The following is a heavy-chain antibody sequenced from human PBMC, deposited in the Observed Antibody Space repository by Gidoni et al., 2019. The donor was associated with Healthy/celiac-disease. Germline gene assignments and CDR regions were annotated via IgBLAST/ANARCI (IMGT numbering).Heavy chain of an antibody. J-gene: IGHJ3*02. D-gene: IGHD2-15*01. V-gene: IGHV3-30-3*01. CDR1: GFTFSSYA. CDR3: AREKDDSDAFDI. CDR2: ISYDGSNK. Sequence: QVQLVASGGGVVQPGRSLRLSCAASGFTFSSYARHWVRQAPGKGLEWVAVISYDGSNKYYADSVKGRFTISRDNSKNTLYLQMNSLRAEDTAVYYCAREKDDSDAFDIWGQGTMVTVSS.